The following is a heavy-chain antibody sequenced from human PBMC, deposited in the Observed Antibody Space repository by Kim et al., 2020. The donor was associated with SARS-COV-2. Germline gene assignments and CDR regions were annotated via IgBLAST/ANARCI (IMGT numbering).Heavy chain of an antibody. J-gene: IGHJ4*02. D-gene: IGHD6-19*01. Sequence: GGSLRLSCAASGFTFSSYGMHWVRQAPGKGLEWVAVIWYDGSNKYYADSVKGRFTISRDNSKNTLYLQMNSLRAEDTAVYYCARDPTFTQWLAPFFDYWGQGTLVTVSS. V-gene: IGHV3-33*01. CDR1: GFTFSSYG. CDR3: ARDPTFTQWLAPFFDY. CDR2: IWYDGSNK.